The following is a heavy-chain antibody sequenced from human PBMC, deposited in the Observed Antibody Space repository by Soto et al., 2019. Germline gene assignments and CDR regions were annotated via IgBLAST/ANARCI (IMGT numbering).Heavy chain of an antibody. D-gene: IGHD3-22*01. Sequence: ASVKVSCKVSGGTFSSQTINWVRQVPGQGLQWMGSVTPIIGEGKYAQSFLGRVTITADRSTSTAYMELSSLRAEDTAVYYCAREGPVPDMIVVVLDAFDIWGQGTMVTVSS. CDR3: AREGPVPDMIVVVLDAFDI. CDR2: VTPIIGEG. CDR1: GGTFSSQT. V-gene: IGHV1-69*08. J-gene: IGHJ3*02.